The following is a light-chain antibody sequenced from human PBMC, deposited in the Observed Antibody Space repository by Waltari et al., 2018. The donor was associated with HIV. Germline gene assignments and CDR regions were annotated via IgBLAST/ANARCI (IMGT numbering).Light chain of an antibody. CDR3: GTWDSSLSAGGV. CDR1: SSNIGNNY. Sequence: QSVLTQPPSVSAAPGPTVTISCPGNSSNIGNNYVSWYQQLPGTAPKLRIYENNKRPSGIPDRFSGSKSGTSATLGITGLQTGDEADYYCGTWDSSLSAGGVFGTGTKVTVL. CDR2: ENN. V-gene: IGLV1-51*02. J-gene: IGLJ1*01.